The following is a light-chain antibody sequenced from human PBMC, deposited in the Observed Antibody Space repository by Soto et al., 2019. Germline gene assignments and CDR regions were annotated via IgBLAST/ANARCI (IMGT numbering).Light chain of an antibody. CDR3: QQYENRPYT. CDR1: QDISKF. V-gene: IGKV1-33*01. J-gene: IGKJ3*01. CDR2: DAS. Sequence: DIQMTQSPSSLSASIGDRVSFTCQASQDISKFIHWYQHKPGQAPSLLIYDASNSHFGVPSRFSGSGSGTDFTFTISRLQPEDYATYYCQQYENRPYTFGPGTKVDVK.